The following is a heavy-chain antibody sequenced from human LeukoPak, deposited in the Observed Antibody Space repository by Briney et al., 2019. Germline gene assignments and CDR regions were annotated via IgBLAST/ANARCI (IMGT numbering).Heavy chain of an antibody. CDR1: GYTFTGYS. J-gene: IGHJ3*02. Sequence: GASVKVSCKASGYTFTGYSLHWVRQAPGQGLEWMVLIPPTVGDTTYAQKFQGRVTMTRDMYTGTVYMDLSSLRSEDTALYYCARYGFSSVWQGGWHAFDIWGQGTTVTVSS. CDR2: IPPTVGDT. CDR3: ARYGFSSVWQGGWHAFDI. V-gene: IGHV1-46*01. D-gene: IGHD6-25*01.